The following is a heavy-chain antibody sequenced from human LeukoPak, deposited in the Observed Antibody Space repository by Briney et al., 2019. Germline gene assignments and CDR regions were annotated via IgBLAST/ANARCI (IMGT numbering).Heavy chain of an antibody. Sequence: SETLSLTCSISGGPISSSTNYWGWIRQPPGKGPEWIGNISGRAYYNPSLKSRVTLSIDRSKNQFFLKVSSVTAADTAVYYCVRETSAAGDYVFPKYNGMDVWGQGTTVIVS. J-gene: IGHJ6*02. CDR2: ISGRA. V-gene: IGHV4-39*07. D-gene: IGHD3-16*01. CDR3: VRETSAAGDYVFPKYNGMDV. CDR1: GGPISSSTNY.